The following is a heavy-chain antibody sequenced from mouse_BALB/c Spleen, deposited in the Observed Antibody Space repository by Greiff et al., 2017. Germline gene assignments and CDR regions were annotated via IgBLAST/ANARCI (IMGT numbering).Heavy chain of an antibody. V-gene: IGHV7-3*02. J-gene: IGHJ4*01. D-gene: IGHD2-14*01. CDR3: ARDDDYRYAMDY. Sequence: EVKLVESGGGLVQPGGSLRLSCATSGFTFTDYYMSWVRQPPGKALEWLGFIRNKANGYTTEYSASVKGRFTISRDNSQSILYLQMNTLRAEDSATYYCARDDDYRYAMDYWGQGTSVTVSS. CDR2: IRNKANGYTT. CDR1: GFTFTDYY.